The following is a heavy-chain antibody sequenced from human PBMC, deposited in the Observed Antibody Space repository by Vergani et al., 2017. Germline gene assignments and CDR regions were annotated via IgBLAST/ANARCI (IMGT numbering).Heavy chain of an antibody. CDR2: IYYSGST. V-gene: IGHV4-30-4*08. D-gene: IGHD3-9*01. CDR3: ARSGGYFDWLWDY. CDR1: GGSISSGDYY. J-gene: IGHJ4*02. Sequence: QVPLQQWGAGLLKPSETLSLTCTVSGGSISSGDYYWSWIRQPPGKGLEWIGYIYYSGSTYYNPSLKSRVTISVDTSKNQFSLKLSSVTAADTAVYYCARSGGYFDWLWDYWGQGTLVTVSS.